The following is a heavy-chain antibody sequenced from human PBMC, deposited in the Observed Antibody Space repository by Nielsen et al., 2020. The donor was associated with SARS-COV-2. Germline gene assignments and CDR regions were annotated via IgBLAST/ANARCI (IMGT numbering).Heavy chain of an antibody. CDR2: IKQDGSEK. Sequence: GESLKISCAASGFTFSSYWMSWVRQAPGKGLEWVANIKQDGSEKYYVDPVKGRFTISRDNAKNSLYLQMNSLRAEDTAVYYCARDLGDGGMDVWGQGTTVTVSS. D-gene: IGHD3-16*01. CDR3: ARDLGDGGMDV. V-gene: IGHV3-7*03. CDR1: GFTFSSYW. J-gene: IGHJ6*02.